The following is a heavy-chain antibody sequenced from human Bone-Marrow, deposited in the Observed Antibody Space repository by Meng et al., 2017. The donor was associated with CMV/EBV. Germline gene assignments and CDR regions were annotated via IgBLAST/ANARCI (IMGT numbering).Heavy chain of an antibody. CDR1: GGTFSNYG. D-gene: IGHD2-15*01. CDR3: ARASSGYSHY. Sequence: SVKVSCKASGGTFSNYGINWVRQAPGQGLEWMGGIIPIFGTTRYAEKFQGRVTITSDESTSTTYMELSSLRSDDTAIYYCARASSGYSHYWGQGTLVTVSS. CDR2: IIPIFGTT. J-gene: IGHJ1*01. V-gene: IGHV1-69*13.